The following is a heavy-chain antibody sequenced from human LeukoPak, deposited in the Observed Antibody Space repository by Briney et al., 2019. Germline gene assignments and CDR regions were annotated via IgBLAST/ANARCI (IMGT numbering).Heavy chain of an antibody. CDR1: GYTFTGYY. Sequence: ASVKVSCKASGYTFTGYYMHWVRQAPGQGLEWMGWINPNSGGTNYAQKFQGRVIMTRDTSISTAYMELSRLRSDDTAVYYCARDAPMVRGANYYYYMDVWGKGTTVTISS. J-gene: IGHJ6*03. V-gene: IGHV1-2*02. CDR2: INPNSGGT. CDR3: ARDAPMVRGANYYYYMDV. D-gene: IGHD3-10*01.